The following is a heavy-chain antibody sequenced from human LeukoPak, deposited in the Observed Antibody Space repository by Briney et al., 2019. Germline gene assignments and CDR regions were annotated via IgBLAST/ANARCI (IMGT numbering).Heavy chain of an antibody. CDR1: GFTFRSFW. CDR2: INNDGSST. D-gene: IGHD3-16*01. J-gene: IGHJ4*02. CDR3: AAWGVFDY. V-gene: IGHV3-74*01. Sequence: GGSLRLSCAASGFTFRSFWTHWVRQATGKGLVWVSHINNDGSSTTYADSVKGRFTISKDDAKNTVYLQMNSLRVEDTAVYYCAAWGVFDYWGQGTRVTVSS.